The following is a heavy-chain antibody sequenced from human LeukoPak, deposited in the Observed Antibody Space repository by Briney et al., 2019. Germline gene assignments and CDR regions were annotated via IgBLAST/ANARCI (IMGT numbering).Heavy chain of an antibody. J-gene: IGHJ4*02. CDR3: ARHCDVDIVATCFGY. CDR1: GGSISSYY. Sequence: SETLSLTCTVSGGSISSYYWSWIRQPPGKGLEWIGYIYYSGSTNYNPSLKSRVTISVDTSKNQFSLKLSSVTAAVTAVYYCARHCDVDIVATCFGYWGQGTLVTVSS. D-gene: IGHD5-12*01. CDR2: IYYSGST. V-gene: IGHV4-59*01.